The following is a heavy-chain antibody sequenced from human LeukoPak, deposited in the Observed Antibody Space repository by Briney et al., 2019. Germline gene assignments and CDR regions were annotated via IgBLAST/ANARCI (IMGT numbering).Heavy chain of an antibody. D-gene: IGHD3-10*01. J-gene: IGHJ4*02. CDR3: ASWDYGSGIDY. V-gene: IGHV4-38-2*02. CDR1: GYSISSGYY. Sequence: PSETLSLTCTVSGYSISSGYYWGWIRQPPGKGLEWIGSIYHSGSTYYNPSLKSRVTISVDTSKNQFSLKLSSVTAADTAVYYCASWDYGSGIDYWGQGTLVTVSS. CDR2: IYHSGST.